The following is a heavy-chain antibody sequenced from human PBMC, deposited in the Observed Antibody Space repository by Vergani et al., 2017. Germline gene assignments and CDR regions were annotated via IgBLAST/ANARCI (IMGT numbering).Heavy chain of an antibody. J-gene: IGHJ2*01. CDR3: ARAGYRGYYSGL. CDR1: GFIFSSYI. V-gene: IGHV3-74*02. D-gene: IGHD3-10*01. Sequence: EVQLVESGGGLVKPGGSLRLSCAASGFIFSSYIMNWVRQAPGKGLEWVSRINSDGSSTSYADSVKGRFTISRDNAKNTLYLQMNSLRAEDTALYHCARAGYRGYYSGLWGRGTLVTVSS. CDR2: INSDGSST.